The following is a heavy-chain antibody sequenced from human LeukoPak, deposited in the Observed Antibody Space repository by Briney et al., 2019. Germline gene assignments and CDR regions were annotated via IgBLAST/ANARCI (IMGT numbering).Heavy chain of an antibody. CDR1: GFTFSSYA. CDR3: AKGPTPNYLWFSGVY. D-gene: IGHD3-10*01. CDR2: ISYDGSNK. J-gene: IGHJ4*02. Sequence: GGSLRLSCAASGFTFSSYAMHWVRQAPGKGLEWVAVISYDGSNKYYADSVKGRFTISRDNSKNTLYLQMNSLRAEDTAVYYCAKGPTPNYLWFSGVYWGQGTLVTVSS. V-gene: IGHV3-30*04.